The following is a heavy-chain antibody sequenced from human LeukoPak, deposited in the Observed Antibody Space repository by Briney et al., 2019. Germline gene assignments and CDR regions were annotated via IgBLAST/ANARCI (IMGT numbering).Heavy chain of an antibody. CDR1: GGSISSYY. Sequence: PSETLSLTCAVSGGSISSYYWSWIRQSPGKGLEWIGYISYSGSTNYNPSLRSRLTISVDTSRNQFSLRLSSVTAADTAVYYCARPRLGGNGAFEFWGQGALVTVPS. J-gene: IGHJ4*02. CDR3: ARPRLGGNGAFEF. CDR2: ISYSGST. V-gene: IGHV4-59*08. D-gene: IGHD2-8*01.